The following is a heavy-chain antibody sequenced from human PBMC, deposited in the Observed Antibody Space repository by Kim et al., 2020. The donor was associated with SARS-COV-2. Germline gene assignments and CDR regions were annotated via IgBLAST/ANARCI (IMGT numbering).Heavy chain of an antibody. V-gene: IGHV3-15*01. D-gene: IGHD1-26*01. Sequence: AVPVKGRFTISRDDSKNTLYLQMNSLKTEDTAVYYCTTDQGVGAPAEYFQHWGQGTLVTVSS. J-gene: IGHJ1*01. CDR3: TTDQGVGAPAEYFQH.